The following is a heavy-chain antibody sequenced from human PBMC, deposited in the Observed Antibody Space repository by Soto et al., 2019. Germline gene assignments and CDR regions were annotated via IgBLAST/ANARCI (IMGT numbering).Heavy chain of an antibody. CDR1: TETFNNYG. CDR2: ISTYNGNTNT. J-gene: IGHJ5*02. D-gene: IGHD5-18*01. V-gene: IGHV1-18*04. Sequence: GASVKVSCKAATETFNNYGIAWVRQAPGQGLEWMGWISTYNGNTNTYHKKRFQGRFTMTSDSASNTAYMELRSLTPDDTAVYYCSRGVQKHVYSSTVPCCQGPLRTGSS. CDR3: SRGVQKHVYSSTVP.